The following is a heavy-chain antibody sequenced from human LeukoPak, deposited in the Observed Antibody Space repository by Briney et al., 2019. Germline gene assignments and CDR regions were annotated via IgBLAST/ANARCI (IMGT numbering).Heavy chain of an antibody. CDR3: AKDRVAGSYSYYFDY. CDR1: GFTFSSYA. J-gene: IGHJ4*02. V-gene: IGHV3-23*01. CDR2: ISGSGGST. Sequence: PGGSLRLSCAASGFTFSSYAMSWVRQAPGKGLEWVSAISGSGGSTYYADSVKGRFTISRDNSKNTLYLQMNSRRAEDTAVYYCAKDRVAGSYSYYFDYWGQGTLVTVSS. D-gene: IGHD6-19*01.